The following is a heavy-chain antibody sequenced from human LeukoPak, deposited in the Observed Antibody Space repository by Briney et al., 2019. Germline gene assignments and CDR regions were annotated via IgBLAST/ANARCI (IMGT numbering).Heavy chain of an antibody. D-gene: IGHD5-18*01. CDR3: ATIKRGNIYGYFDF. J-gene: IGHJ4*02. V-gene: IGHV4-59*11. Sequence: PSETLSFTCTVSDVSISSHYWSWLRQPPGKGLEWIAYMRDTVNTKDNPSFKSRLTLSADTSKNQFSLRLSSVTAADTAVYYCATIKRGNIYGYFDFWGQGILVTVSS. CDR1: DVSISSHY. CDR2: MRDTVNT.